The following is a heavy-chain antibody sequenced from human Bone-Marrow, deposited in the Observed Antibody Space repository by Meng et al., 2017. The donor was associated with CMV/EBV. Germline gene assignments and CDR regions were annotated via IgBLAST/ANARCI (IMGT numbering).Heavy chain of an antibody. Sequence: GGSLRLSCVASGFRFDDYGMHWVRQTPGKGLEWVAFIRHGGTNKFYGDSVKGRFTISRDNSKNTVYLQMNSLRPEETAVYYCAKDLLLFGGPNAYFDYWGQGMAVTVSS. CDR2: IRHGGTNK. CDR3: AKDLLLFGGPNAYFDY. V-gene: IGHV3-30*02. CDR1: GFRFDDYG. J-gene: IGHJ4*02. D-gene: IGHD3-16*01.